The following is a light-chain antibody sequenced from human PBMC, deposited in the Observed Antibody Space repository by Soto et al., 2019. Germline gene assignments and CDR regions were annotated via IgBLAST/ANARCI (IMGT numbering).Light chain of an antibody. J-gene: IGKJ4*01. V-gene: IGKV1-8*01. CDR2: AAS. Sequence: IQMTQSPSTLSASVGDRVTITCRASQGITSYLAWYQQKPGKAPKILIYAASTLHSGVLSRFSGSGSGTDFTLTISCLQSEDFATYYCQQYYSCPPTFGGGTKVDIK. CDR3: QQYYSCPPT. CDR1: QGITSY.